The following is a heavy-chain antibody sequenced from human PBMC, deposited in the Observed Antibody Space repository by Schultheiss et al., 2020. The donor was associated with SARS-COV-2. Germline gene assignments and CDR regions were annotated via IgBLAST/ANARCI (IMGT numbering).Heavy chain of an antibody. Sequence: SQTLSLTCTVSGGSIRNYYWTWIRQPPGKGLEWIGNIYNSGSTNYNPSLRSRVTVSVDTSKYQFSLKLSSVTAADTAMYYCARGGQMASISSELDYWGQGTLVTVSS. D-gene: IGHD5-24*01. CDR1: GGSIRNYY. CDR2: IYNSGST. J-gene: IGHJ4*02. CDR3: ARGGQMASISSELDY. V-gene: IGHV4-59*01.